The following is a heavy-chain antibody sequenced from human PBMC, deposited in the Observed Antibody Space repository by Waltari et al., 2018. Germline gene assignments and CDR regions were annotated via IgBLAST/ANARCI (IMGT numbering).Heavy chain of an antibody. CDR3: ARDRGRGLYLDT. J-gene: IGHJ5*02. CDR1: GDSVSSAYL. D-gene: IGHD2-15*01. CDR2: VHGSGRT. Sequence: QLQLLESGPGLVKPSGTLSLSCPVSGDSVSSAYLWNWVRQSPQKGLEWIGQVHGSGRTNYNPSFASRVTVSLDTSKNLFSLKVTSATAADTAVYYCARDRGRGLYLDTWGPGTLVTVSP. V-gene: IGHV4-4*02.